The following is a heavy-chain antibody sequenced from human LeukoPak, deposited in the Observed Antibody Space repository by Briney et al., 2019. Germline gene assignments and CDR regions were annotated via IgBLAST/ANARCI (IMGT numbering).Heavy chain of an antibody. J-gene: IGHJ4*02. Sequence: SETLSLTCTFSGGSISSSNYYWGWIRQPPGKGLEWIGSIYYSGSTYYNPSLKSRVTISVDTSKNQFSLKLSSVTAADTAVYYCARRAAYSGSLGYWGQGTLVTVSS. V-gene: IGHV4-39*01. CDR1: GGSISSSNYY. CDR2: IYYSGST. CDR3: ARRAAYSGSLGY. D-gene: IGHD1-26*01.